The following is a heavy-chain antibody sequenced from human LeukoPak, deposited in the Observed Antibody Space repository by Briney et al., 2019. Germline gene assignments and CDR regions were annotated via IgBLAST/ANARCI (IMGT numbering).Heavy chain of an antibody. Sequence: GGSLRLSCAASGITFSSYGMHWVRQAPGKGLEWVAVMWYDGSNKYYPDSVKGRFTISRDNSKNTLFLQMNSLRAEDTAVYYCARGSRYGDYGLRYFDLWGRGTLVTVSS. CDR3: ARGSRYGDYGLRYFDL. D-gene: IGHD4-17*01. CDR1: GITFSSYG. CDR2: MWYDGSNK. V-gene: IGHV3-33*01. J-gene: IGHJ2*01.